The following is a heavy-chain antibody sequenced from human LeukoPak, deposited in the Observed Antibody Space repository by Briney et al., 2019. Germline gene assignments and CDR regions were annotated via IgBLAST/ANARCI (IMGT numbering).Heavy chain of an antibody. CDR2: IWYDGSNK. D-gene: IGHD5-18*01. CDR1: GFTFSSYG. J-gene: IGHJ6*02. V-gene: IGHV3-33*01. CDR3: ARAQLWLLDYYYYGMDV. Sequence: PGGSLRLSCAASGFTFSSYGMHWVRQAPGKGLEWVAVIWYDGSNKYYADSVKGRFTISRDNAKNTLYLQMNSLRAEDTAVYYCARAQLWLLDYYYYGMDVWGQGTTVTVSS.